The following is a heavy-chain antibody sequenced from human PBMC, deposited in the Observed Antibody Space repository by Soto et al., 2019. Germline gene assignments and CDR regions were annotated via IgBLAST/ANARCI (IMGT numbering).Heavy chain of an antibody. D-gene: IGHD2-2*01. V-gene: IGHV3-33*01. CDR1: GFTFSSYG. Sequence: QVQLVESGGGVVQPGRSLRLSCAASGFTFSSYGMHWVRQAPGKGLEWVAVIWYDGSNKYYADSVKGRFTISRDNSKNTLYLQMNSLRAEDTAVYYCARALGYCSSTSGDNDAFDIWGQGTMVTVSS. J-gene: IGHJ3*02. CDR2: IWYDGSNK. CDR3: ARALGYCSSTSGDNDAFDI.